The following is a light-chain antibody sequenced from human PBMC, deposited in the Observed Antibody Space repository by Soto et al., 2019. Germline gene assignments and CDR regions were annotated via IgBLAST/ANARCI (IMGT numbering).Light chain of an antibody. Sequence: EVVLTQSPATLSLSPGERATLSCMASQSVSSYLAWYQQKPGQAPRLLIYDASNRATGIPDRFSGSGSGTDFTLTISRLEPEDFAVYYCQQYGSSPLTFGGGTKVDIK. CDR2: DAS. CDR1: QSVSSY. CDR3: QQYGSSPLT. J-gene: IGKJ4*01. V-gene: IGKV3-20*01.